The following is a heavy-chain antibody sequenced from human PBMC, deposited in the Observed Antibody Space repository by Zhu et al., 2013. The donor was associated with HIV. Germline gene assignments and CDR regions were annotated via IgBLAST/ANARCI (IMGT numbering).Heavy chain of an antibody. Sequence: VQLQESGSGLVKPSQTLSLTCAVSGDSISSGTYSWSWIRQPPGKGLEWIGYIYHSGTSYNSPSLESRVTMSIDRSKNQFSLSLSSVTAADTAVYYCARGSGNYFRTFDIWGQGTTVTVSS. V-gene: IGHV4-30-2*01. CDR2: IYHSGTS. D-gene: IGHD3-10*01. J-gene: IGHJ3*02. CDR1: GDSISSGTYS. CDR3: ARGSGNYFRTFDI.